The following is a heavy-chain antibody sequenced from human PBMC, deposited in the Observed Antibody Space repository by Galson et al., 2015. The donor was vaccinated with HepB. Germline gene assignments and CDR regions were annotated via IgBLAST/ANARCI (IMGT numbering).Heavy chain of an antibody. V-gene: IGHV2-5*02. CDR3: AHRGIVGVPAAISGSGVYFDY. CDR1: GFSLSTSGVG. D-gene: IGHD2-2*02. J-gene: IGHJ4*02. Sequence: PALVKPTQTLTLTCTFSGFSLSTSGVGVGWIRQPPGKALKWLALIYWDDDKRYSPSLKSRLTITKDTSKNQVVLTMTNMDPVDTATYYCAHRGIVGVPAAISGSGVYFDYWGQGTLVTVSS. CDR2: IYWDDDK.